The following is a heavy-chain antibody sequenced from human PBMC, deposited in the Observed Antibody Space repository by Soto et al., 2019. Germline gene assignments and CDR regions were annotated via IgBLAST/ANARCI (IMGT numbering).Heavy chain of an antibody. V-gene: IGHV3-23*01. Sequence: GGSLRLSCAASGFTFSSYAMSWVRQAPGKGLEWVSAISGSGGSTYYADSVKGRFTISRDNSKNTLYLQMNSLRAEDTAVCYCAKGKGYDSSGYYYSRYNWFDPWGQGTLVTVSS. CDR3: AKGKGYDSSGYYYSRYNWFDP. J-gene: IGHJ5*02. D-gene: IGHD3-22*01. CDR1: GFTFSSYA. CDR2: ISGSGGST.